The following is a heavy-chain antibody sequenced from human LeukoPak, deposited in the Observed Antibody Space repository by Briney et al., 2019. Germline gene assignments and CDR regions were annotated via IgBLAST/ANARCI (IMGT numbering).Heavy chain of an antibody. V-gene: IGHV3-23*01. CDR1: GFTFSSYA. J-gene: IGHJ4*02. CDR2: ISGSGGST. D-gene: IGHD3-22*01. CDR3: AKMYYYDSSGYSSPYFDY. Sequence: GGALRLSCAASGFTFSSYAMSWVRQAPGKGLEWVSAISGSGGSTYYADSVKGRFTISRDNSKNTLYLQMNSLRAEDTAVYYCAKMYYYDSSGYSSPYFDYWGQETLVTVSS.